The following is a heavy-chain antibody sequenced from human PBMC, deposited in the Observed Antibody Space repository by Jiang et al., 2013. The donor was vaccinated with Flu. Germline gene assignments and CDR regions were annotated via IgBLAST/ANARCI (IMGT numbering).Heavy chain of an antibody. V-gene: IGHV4-34*01. CDR2: INHSGST. Sequence: LLKPSETLSLTCAVYGGSFSGYYWSWIRQPPGKGLEWIGEINHSGSTNYNPSLKSRVTISVDTSKNQFSLKLSSVTAADTAVYYCATHDYGDSYYYGMDVWGQGTTVTVSS. CDR3: ATHDYGDSYYYGMDV. D-gene: IGHD4-17*01. CDR1: GGSFSGYY. J-gene: IGHJ6*02.